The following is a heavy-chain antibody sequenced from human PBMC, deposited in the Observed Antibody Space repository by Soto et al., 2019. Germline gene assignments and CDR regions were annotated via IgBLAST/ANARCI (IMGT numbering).Heavy chain of an antibody. CDR3: AREFYYDSSGIGFDS. D-gene: IGHD3-22*01. Sequence: PSETLSLTCAVSGGSISSGGYSWSWIRQPPGKGLEWIGYIYHSGSTYYNPSLKSRVTISEDRSKNEFSLKLSSVTAADTAIYYCAREFYYDSSGIGFDSWGQGTLVTVSS. CDR1: GGSISSGGYS. CDR2: IYHSGST. J-gene: IGHJ4*02. V-gene: IGHV4-30-2*02.